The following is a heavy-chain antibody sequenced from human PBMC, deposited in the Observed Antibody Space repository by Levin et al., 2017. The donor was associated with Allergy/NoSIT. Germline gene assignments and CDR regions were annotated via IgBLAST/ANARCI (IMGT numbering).Heavy chain of an antibody. CDR1: GFTFSSYG. CDR3: AKGWSGPFDY. CDR2: ISYDGSNK. J-gene: IGHJ4*02. V-gene: IGHV3-30*18. Sequence: GGSLRLSCAASGFTFSSYGMHWVRQAPGKGLEWVAVISYDGSNKYYADSVKGRFTISRDNSKNTLYLQMNSLRAEDTAVYYCAKGWSGPFDYWGQGTLVTVSS. D-gene: IGHD3-10*01.